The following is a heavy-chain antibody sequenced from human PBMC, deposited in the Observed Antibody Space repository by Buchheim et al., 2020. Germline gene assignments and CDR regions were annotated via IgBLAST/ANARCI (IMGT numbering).Heavy chain of an antibody. V-gene: IGHV1-46*01. D-gene: IGHD3-10*01. CDR2: INPSGGST. J-gene: IGHJ4*02. CDR3: ARDVSQLDGEDDY. Sequence: QVQLVQSGAEMKKPGSSVKVSCKASGGSFSDYGISWVRQAPGQGLEWMGIINPSGGSTSYAQKFQGRVTMTRDTSTSTVYMELSSLRSEDTAVYYCARDVSQLDGEDDYWGQGTL. CDR1: GGSFSDYG.